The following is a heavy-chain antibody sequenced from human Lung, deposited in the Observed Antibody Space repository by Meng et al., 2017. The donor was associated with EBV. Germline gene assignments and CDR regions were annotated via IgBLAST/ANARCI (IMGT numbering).Heavy chain of an antibody. CDR1: GGSSSSGGHY. J-gene: IGHJ4*02. V-gene: IGHV4-31*03. Sequence: QVQLQGAGPVLVKPSQTLSLICTFSGGSSSSGGHYWSWIRQHPEKGLEWIGYIYYSGSTYYKPSLKSRLTISVDTSKNQLSLRLSSVTAADTAVYYCARGLWYYDRGGYFDNWGRGTLVTVSS. CDR2: IYYSGST. CDR3: ARGLWYYDRGGYFDN. D-gene: IGHD3-22*01.